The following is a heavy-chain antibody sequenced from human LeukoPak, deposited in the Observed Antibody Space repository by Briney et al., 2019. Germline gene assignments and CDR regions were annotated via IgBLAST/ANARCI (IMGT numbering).Heavy chain of an antibody. V-gene: IGHV3-30*02. J-gene: IGHJ4*02. CDR2: IRYDGSNK. Sequence: GGSLRLSCAASGFTFSSYGMHWVRQAPGKGLEWVAFIRYDGSNKYYADSVKGRFTISRDNSKNTLYLQMNSLRAEDTAVYYCAKDQEGLGVVINQFFDYWGQGTLVTVSS. D-gene: IGHD3-3*01. CDR3: AKDQEGLGVVINQFFDY. CDR1: GFTFSSYG.